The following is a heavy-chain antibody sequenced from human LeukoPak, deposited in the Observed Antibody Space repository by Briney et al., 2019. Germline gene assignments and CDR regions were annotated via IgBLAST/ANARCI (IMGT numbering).Heavy chain of an antibody. CDR3: ARANGDYENWFDP. D-gene: IGHD4-17*01. Sequence: GGSLRLSCAASGFTFSSYAMHWVRQATGKGLEWVSAIGTAGDTYYPGSVKGRFTISRENAKNSLYLQMNSLRAGDTAVYYCARANGDYENWFDPWGQGTLVTVSS. V-gene: IGHV3-13*01. CDR1: GFTFSSYA. CDR2: IGTAGDT. J-gene: IGHJ5*02.